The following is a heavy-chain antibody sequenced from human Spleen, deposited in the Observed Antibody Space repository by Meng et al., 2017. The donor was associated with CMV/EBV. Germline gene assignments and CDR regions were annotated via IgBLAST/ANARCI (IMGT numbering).Heavy chain of an antibody. J-gene: IGHJ4*02. V-gene: IGHV1-18*04. CDR3: ARGTGIFDY. Sequence: VSCRASGYTFTSHGITWVRQAPGQGLEWMGWISPSIGSTNYAQKLEGRVTMTTDRSTTTAYLELRSLRYDDTAAYFCARGTGIFDYWGQGTLVTVSS. D-gene: IGHD7-27*01. CDR1: GYTFTSHG. CDR2: ISPSIGST.